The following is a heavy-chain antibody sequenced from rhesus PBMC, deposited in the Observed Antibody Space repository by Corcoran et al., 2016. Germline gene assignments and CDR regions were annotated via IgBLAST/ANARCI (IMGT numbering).Heavy chain of an antibody. D-gene: IGHD6-13*01. CDR2: RPCGGST. CDR3: ARHYSSWSRGDGLDS. V-gene: IGHV4-122*01. CDR1: GGSISSSSYY. J-gene: IGHJ6*01. Sequence: QVQLQESGPGLVKPSATLSLTCAVSGGSISSSSYYWSWIRQAPGKGLEWIGDRPCGGSTSNNPSLKSRVTISRETSKNQFSLKLSAVTAADTAVYYCARHYSSWSRGDGLDSWGQGVVVTVSS.